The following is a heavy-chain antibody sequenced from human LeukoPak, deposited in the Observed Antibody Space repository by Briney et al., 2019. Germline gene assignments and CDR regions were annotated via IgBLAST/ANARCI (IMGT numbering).Heavy chain of an antibody. Sequence: ASVKVSCKASGYTFTSYGISWVRQAPGQGLEWMGWIIAYNGNINYAQKLQGRVTMTPDTSTSPAYMELRSLRSDDTAVYYCASAIVAKYYGMDVWGKGTTVSVS. V-gene: IGHV1-18*01. D-gene: IGHD2-15*01. CDR2: IIAYNGNI. CDR3: ASAIVAKYYGMDV. CDR1: GYTFTSYG. J-gene: IGHJ6*04.